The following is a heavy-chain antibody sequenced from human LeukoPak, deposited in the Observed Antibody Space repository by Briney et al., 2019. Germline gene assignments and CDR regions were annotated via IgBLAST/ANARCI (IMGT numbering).Heavy chain of an antibody. CDR2: ISSSSSYV. CDR3: ARDLRYYYGMDV. CDR1: GFTFSSYS. V-gene: IGHV3-21*01. J-gene: IGHJ6*02. Sequence: PGGSLRLSCAASGFTFSSYSMNWARQAPGKGLEWVSSISSSSSYVYYADSVKGRFTISRDNAKNSLYLQMNSLRAEDTAVYYCARDLRYYYGMDVWGQGTTVTVSS.